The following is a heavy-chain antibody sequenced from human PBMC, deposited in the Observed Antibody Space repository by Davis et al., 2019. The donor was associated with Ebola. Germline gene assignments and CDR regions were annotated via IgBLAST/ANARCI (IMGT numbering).Heavy chain of an antibody. J-gene: IGHJ6*02. Sequence: GESLKISCAASGFTFSSYAMSWIRQAPGKGLEWVSAISGSGGSTYYADSVKGRFTISRDNSKNTLYLQMNSLRAEDTAVYYCAKDLRYCSSTSCPYYYYYGMDVWGQGTTVTVSS. CDR3: AKDLRYCSSTSCPYYYYYGMDV. CDR2: ISGSGGST. CDR1: GFTFSSYA. V-gene: IGHV3-23*01. D-gene: IGHD2-2*01.